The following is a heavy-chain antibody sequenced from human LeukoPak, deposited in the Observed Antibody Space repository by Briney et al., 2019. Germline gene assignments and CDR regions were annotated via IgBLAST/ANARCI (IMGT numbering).Heavy chain of an antibody. CDR3: ARAHGYSYGHFDY. J-gene: IGHJ4*02. CDR2: IYTSGST. V-gene: IGHV4-61*02. D-gene: IGHD5-18*01. Sequence: SQTLSLTCTVSGGSISSRSYYWSWIRQPAGKGLEWIGRIYTSGSTNYNPSLKSRVTISVDTSKNQFSLKLSSVTAADTAVYYCARAHGYSYGHFDYWGQGTLVTVSS. CDR1: GGSISSRSYY.